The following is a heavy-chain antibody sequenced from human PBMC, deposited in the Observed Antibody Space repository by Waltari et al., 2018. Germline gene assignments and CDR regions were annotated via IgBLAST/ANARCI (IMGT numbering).Heavy chain of an antibody. D-gene: IGHD3-10*01. J-gene: IGHJ5*02. CDR2: IYTSGST. V-gene: IGHV4-4*07. Sequence: QMQLQESGPGLVKPSETLSLTCTVSGGSISSYYWNWIRQPAGKGLEWIGRIYTSGSTDYNPSLKSRVTMSVDTSKNQFSLKLSSVTAADTAVYYCARGPLVRGANSLDPWGQGTLVTVSS. CDR1: GGSISSYY. CDR3: ARGPLVRGANSLDP.